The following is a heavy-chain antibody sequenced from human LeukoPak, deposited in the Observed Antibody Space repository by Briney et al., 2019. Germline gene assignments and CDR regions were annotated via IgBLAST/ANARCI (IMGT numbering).Heavy chain of an antibody. CDR2: INEHGSIT. CDR1: GFTFSTYW. D-gene: IGHD6-19*01. Sequence: GESLRLSCAASGFTFSTYWVHWVRQTPGEGLVWVSRINEHGSITDYADSVRDRFTISRDNAKNTLYLHMNSLRAEDTAIYYCARDVAGAGSHWGHGTLVTVSS. J-gene: IGHJ4*01. V-gene: IGHV3-74*01. CDR3: ARDVAGAGSH.